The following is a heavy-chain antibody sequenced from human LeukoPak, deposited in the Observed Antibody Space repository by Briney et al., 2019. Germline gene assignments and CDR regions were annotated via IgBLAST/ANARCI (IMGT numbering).Heavy chain of an antibody. D-gene: IGHD2-21*02. V-gene: IGHV4-34*01. Sequence: SETLSLTCAVYGGSFSGYYWGWIRQPPGKGLEWIGEINHSGSTNYNPSLKSRVTISVDTSKNQFSLKLSSVTAADTAVYYCARDQGDYYFDYWGQGTLVTVSS. CDR2: INHSGST. CDR3: ARDQGDYYFDY. J-gene: IGHJ4*02. CDR1: GGSFSGYY.